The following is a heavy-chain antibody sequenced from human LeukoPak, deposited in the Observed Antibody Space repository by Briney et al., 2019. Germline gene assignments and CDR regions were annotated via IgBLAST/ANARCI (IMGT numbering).Heavy chain of an antibody. CDR2: IYYSGST. V-gene: IGHV4-59*12. Sequence: SETLSLTCTVSGGSINNYYWSWIRQPPGKGLEWIGYIYYSGSTNYNPSLQSRVTISVDTSKNQFSLKLSSVTAADTAVYYCARDLTYYYDLWGQGTLVTVSS. CDR3: ARDLTYYYDL. D-gene: IGHD3-22*01. J-gene: IGHJ4*02. CDR1: GGSINNYY.